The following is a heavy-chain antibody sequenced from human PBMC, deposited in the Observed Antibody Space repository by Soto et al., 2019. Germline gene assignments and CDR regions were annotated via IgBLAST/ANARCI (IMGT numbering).Heavy chain of an antibody. V-gene: IGHV1-18*01. CDR3: ARDARGYSYGPFNWFDP. J-gene: IGHJ5*02. D-gene: IGHD5-18*01. Sequence: EASVKVSCKASGYTFTSYGISWVRQAPGQGLEWMGWISAYNGNTNYAQKLQGRVTMTTDTSTSTAYMELRSLRSDDTAVYYCARDARGYSYGPFNWFDPWGQGTLVTVSS. CDR2: ISAYNGNT. CDR1: GYTFTSYG.